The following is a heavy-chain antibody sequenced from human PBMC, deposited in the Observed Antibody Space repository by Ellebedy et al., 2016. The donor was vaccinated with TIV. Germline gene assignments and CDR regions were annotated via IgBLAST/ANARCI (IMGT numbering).Heavy chain of an antibody. V-gene: IGHV1-46*04. D-gene: IGHD6-19*01. CDR1: GYTFTSYF. CDR3: ARARSSGWLHTPDY. J-gene: IGHJ4*02. Sequence: ASVKVSCKASGYTFTSYFMHWVRQAPGQGLEWMGIINPSVGSTTDAQKLQGRVTMTRETSTSTVYMELSSLRSEDTAVYYCARARSSGWLHTPDYWGQGTLVTVSS. CDR2: INPSVGST.